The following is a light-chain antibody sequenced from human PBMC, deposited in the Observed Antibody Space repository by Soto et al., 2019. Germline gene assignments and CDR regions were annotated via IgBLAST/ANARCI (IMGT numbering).Light chain of an antibody. CDR2: GAS. CDR1: QSVSSSY. J-gene: IGKJ5*01. Sequence: EIVLTQSPGTLSLSPGERATLSCRASQSVSSSYLAWYQQKPGQAPRLLIYGASSRATGIPDRLSGSGSGTDFTLTISRLEPEDIAVYYRQLYGSSPPVTFGQGTRLEI. V-gene: IGKV3-20*01. CDR3: QLYGSSPPVT.